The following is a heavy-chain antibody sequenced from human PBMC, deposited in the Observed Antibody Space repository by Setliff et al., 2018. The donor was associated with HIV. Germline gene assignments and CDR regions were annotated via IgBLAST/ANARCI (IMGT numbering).Heavy chain of an antibody. V-gene: IGHV4-59*11. Sequence: PSETLSLTCTVSGGSISGHYWSWIRQPPGKGLEWIGNIFYSGSTNSNPSLKSRVSISVDTSKNQFSLKLRSVTAADTAVYYCARFGGTYSSNYFDFWGQGTLVTVSS. CDR3: ARFGGTYSSNYFDF. CDR1: GGSISGHY. CDR2: IFYSGST. J-gene: IGHJ4*02. D-gene: IGHD1-26*01.